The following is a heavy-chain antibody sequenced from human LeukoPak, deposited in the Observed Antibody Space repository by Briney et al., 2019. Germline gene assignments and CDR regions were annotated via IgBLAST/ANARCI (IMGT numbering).Heavy chain of an antibody. D-gene: IGHD5-18*01. CDR2: ISYDGPNK. CDR1: GFTFNSYG. CDR3: AEEKLPSGYSFLTDY. V-gene: IGHV3-30*18. J-gene: IGHJ4*02. Sequence: PGRSLRLSCAASGFTFNSYGMHWVRQAPGKGLEWVAVISYDGPNKYYADSVKGRFTISRDDSKSTLYLQMNSLRPEDTAVYYCAEEKLPSGYSFLTDYWGQGTLVTVSS.